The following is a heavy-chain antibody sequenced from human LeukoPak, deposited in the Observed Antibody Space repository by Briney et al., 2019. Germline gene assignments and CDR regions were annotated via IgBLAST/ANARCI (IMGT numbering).Heavy chain of an antibody. J-gene: IGHJ5*02. CDR2: MNPNSGNT. CDR3: ARGYCSGGSCYSLGWFDP. CDR1: GYTFTSFD. Sequence: ASVKVSCKASGYTFTSFDINWVRQATGQGLEWMGWMNPNSGNTGYAQKFQGRVTMTRNTSISTAYMELSSLRSEDTAVYYCARGYCSGGSCYSLGWFDPWGQGTLVTVSS. D-gene: IGHD2-15*01. V-gene: IGHV1-8*01.